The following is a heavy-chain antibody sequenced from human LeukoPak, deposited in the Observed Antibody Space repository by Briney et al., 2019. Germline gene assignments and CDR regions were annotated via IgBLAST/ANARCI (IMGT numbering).Heavy chain of an antibody. V-gene: IGHV3-15*01. CDR2: IKSKTDGGAT. Sequence: GGSLRLSCAASGFPFSNAWLNWVRQAPGKGLEWVGRIKSKTDGGATDYAAPVEGRFRISRDDSGNILYLQMNSLKPEDTAVYYCTTRPYWGQGTLVTVSS. CDR3: TTRPY. CDR1: GFPFSNAW. J-gene: IGHJ4*02.